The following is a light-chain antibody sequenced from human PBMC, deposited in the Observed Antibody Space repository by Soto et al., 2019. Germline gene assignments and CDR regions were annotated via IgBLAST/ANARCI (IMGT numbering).Light chain of an antibody. J-gene: IGKJ5*01. CDR3: QHYGGSPIT. CDR2: GAS. V-gene: IGKV3-20*01. Sequence: IVLKQSPGTLSLSPGERVTLSCRASQSVTTRLAWYQHKPGQATTLLMSGASNRASGVPVRFSGSGSGTDFTLTITRLEPEDFALYFLQHYGGSPITFGLGTRLASK. CDR1: QSVTTR.